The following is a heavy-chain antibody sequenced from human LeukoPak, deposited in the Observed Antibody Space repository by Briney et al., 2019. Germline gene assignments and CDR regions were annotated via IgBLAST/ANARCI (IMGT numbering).Heavy chain of an antibody. CDR3: VRDLTGGSGD. CDR1: GYTFTDYY. J-gene: IGHJ4*02. D-gene: IGHD2-15*01. V-gene: IGHV1-2*02. Sequence: ASVKVSCKASGYTFTDYYMHWVRQAPGQTFEWLAWINPKSGDTHYTQKFQGRVAVTTDTSITSVYMELSGLQSDDTAVYYCVRDLTGGSGDWGQGTLVTVSS. CDR2: INPKSGDT.